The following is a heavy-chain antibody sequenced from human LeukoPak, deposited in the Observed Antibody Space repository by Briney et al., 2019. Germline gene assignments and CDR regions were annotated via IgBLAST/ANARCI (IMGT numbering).Heavy chain of an antibody. V-gene: IGHV4-59*01. J-gene: IGHJ4*02. CDR2: IYYSGST. CDR1: GGSISSYC. CDR3: MSRGY. Sequence: PSETLSLTCTVSGGSISSYCWSWIRQPPGKGLEWIGYIYYSGSTNYNPSLKSRVTISVDTSKNQFPLKLSSVTAADTAVYYCMSRGYWGQGTLVTVSS.